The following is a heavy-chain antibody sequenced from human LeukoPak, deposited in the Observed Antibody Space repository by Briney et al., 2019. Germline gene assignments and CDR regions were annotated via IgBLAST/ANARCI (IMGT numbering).Heavy chain of an antibody. V-gene: IGHV3-48*01. CDR1: GFTFSSYS. CDR3: AKCSEHYGSGSPGAFDI. CDR2: ISSSSSTI. D-gene: IGHD3-10*01. Sequence: GGSLRLSCAASGFTFSSYSMNWVRQAPGKGLEWVSYISSSSSTIYYADSVKGRFTISRDNSKNTLYLQMNSLRAEDTAVYYCAKCSEHYGSGSPGAFDIWGQGTMVTVSS. J-gene: IGHJ3*02.